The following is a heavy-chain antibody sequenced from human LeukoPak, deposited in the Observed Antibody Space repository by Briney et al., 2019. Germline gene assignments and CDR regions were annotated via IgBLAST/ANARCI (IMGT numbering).Heavy chain of an antibody. Sequence: PSETLSLTCAVSGGSISRYLWSWIRQPAGKGLEWLGRIHTSGTTTYSPSFQSRITMSIDTSKKQISLRLSSVTAADTAVYYCATEQVSGSARGFDYWGQGSLVTVSS. CDR1: GGSISRYL. CDR3: ATEQVSGSARGFDY. V-gene: IGHV4-4*07. CDR2: IHTSGTT. J-gene: IGHJ4*02. D-gene: IGHD6-19*01.